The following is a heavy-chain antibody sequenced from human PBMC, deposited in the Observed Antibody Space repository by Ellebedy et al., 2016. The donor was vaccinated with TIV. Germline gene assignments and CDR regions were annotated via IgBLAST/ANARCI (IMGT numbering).Heavy chain of an antibody. V-gene: IGHV3-7*04. J-gene: IGHJ4*02. CDR2: IKSDGSET. Sequence: GESLKISCAASGFTFSNYLLRWVRQAPGKGLEWVSNIKSDGSETYYVDSVKGLFTISRDNDKNSVYLQLNSLRAEDTAVYYCARDEDVALYDYWGQGTLVTVSS. D-gene: IGHD2-15*01. CDR3: ARDEDVALYDY. CDR1: GFTFSNYL.